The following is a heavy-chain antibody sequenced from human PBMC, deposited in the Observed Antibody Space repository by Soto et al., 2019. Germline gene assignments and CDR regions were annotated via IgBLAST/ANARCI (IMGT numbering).Heavy chain of an antibody. CDR1: GYTFTSYD. D-gene: IGHD3-9*01. Sequence: QVQLVHSGAEVKKPGASVTVSCKASGYTFTSYDINWVRHATGQGLEWMGWMNPISGNTGYAQKFQGRVTMTRNTSITTAYMELSSLRSDDTAVYYCARGSYDILTGSCNDWFDPWGQGTLVTVSS. CDR2: MNPISGNT. CDR3: ARGSYDILTGSCNDWFDP. V-gene: IGHV1-8*01. J-gene: IGHJ5*02.